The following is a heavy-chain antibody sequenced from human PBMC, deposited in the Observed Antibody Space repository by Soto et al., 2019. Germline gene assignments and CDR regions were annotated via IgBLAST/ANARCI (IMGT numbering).Heavy chain of an antibody. J-gene: IGHJ3*02. CDR3: ARGTAINDAFDI. V-gene: IGHV3-33*01. CDR1: GFTFSSYG. D-gene: IGHD2-21*02. CDR2: IWYDGSNK. Sequence: QVQLVESGGGVVQPGRSLRLSCAASGFTFSSYGMHWVRQAPGKGLEWVAVIWYDGSNKYYADSVKGRFTISRDNSKNQLYLQMNSLRAEDTAVYYCARGTAINDAFDIWGPGTMVTVSS.